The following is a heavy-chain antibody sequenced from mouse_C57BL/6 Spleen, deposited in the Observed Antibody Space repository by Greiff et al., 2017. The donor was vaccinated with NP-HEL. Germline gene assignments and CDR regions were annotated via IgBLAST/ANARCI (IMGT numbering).Heavy chain of an antibody. Sequence: QVQLQQPGAELVMPGASVKLSCKASGYTFTSYWMHWVKQRPGQGLEWIGEIDPSDSYTNYNQKFKGKSTLTVDKSSSTAYMQLSSLTSEDSAVYYCARARCLDSSSYAMDYWGQGTSVTVSS. CDR1: GYTFTSYW. V-gene: IGHV1-69*01. CDR3: ARARCLDSSSYAMDY. J-gene: IGHJ4*01. D-gene: IGHD3-2*01. CDR2: IDPSDSYT.